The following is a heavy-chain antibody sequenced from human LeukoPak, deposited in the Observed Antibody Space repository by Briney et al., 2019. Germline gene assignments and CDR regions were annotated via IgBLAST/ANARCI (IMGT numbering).Heavy chain of an antibody. J-gene: IGHJ4*02. CDR3: AKAVPKAVVTPSFDY. D-gene: IGHD4-23*01. Sequence: GGSLRLSCAASEFTFSSYGMSWVRQAPGKGLEWVSAISGSAVSTYYADSVKGRFTISRDNSKNTLYLQMNSLRVEDTAVYYCAKAVPKAVVTPSFDYWGQGTLVTVSS. V-gene: IGHV3-23*01. CDR2: ISGSAVST. CDR1: EFTFSSYG.